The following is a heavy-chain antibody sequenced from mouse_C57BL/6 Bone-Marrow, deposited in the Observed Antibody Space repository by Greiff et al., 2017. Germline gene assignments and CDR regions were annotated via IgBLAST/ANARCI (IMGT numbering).Heavy chain of an antibody. V-gene: IGHV5-6*01. J-gene: IGHJ1*03. CDR3: ARRGRRGYFDV. CDR2: ISSGGSYT. CDR1: GFTFSSYG. D-gene: IGHD1-1*01. Sequence: EVQVVESGGDLVKPGGSLKLSCAASGFTFSSYGMSWVRQTPDKRLEWVATISSGGSYTYYPDSVKGRFTISRDNAKNTLYLQMSSLKSEDTAMXYCARRGRRGYFDVWGTGTTVTVSS.